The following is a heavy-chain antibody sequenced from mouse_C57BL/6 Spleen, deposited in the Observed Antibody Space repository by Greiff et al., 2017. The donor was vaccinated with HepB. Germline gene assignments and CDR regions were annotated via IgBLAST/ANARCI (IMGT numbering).Heavy chain of an antibody. CDR1: GFTFSSYG. V-gene: IGHV5-6*01. Sequence: EVQRVESGGDLVKPGGSLKLSCAASGFTFSSYGMSWVRQTPDKRLEWVATISSGGSYTYYPDSVKGRFTISRDNAKNTLYLQMSSLKSEDTAMYYCASLITTVVGPLSYWGQGTTLTVSS. D-gene: IGHD1-1*01. CDR2: ISSGGSYT. CDR3: ASLITTVVGPLSY. J-gene: IGHJ2*01.